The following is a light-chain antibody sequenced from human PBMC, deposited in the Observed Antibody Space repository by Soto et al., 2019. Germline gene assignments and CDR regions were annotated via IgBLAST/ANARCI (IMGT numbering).Light chain of an antibody. V-gene: IGLV2-14*01. CDR3: TSYTSSATVV. CDR2: EVS. J-gene: IGLJ3*02. Sequence: QSVLTQPASVSGSPGQSITISCTGTSSDVAVYKYVSWYQHHPGRAPKLMIYEVSNRPSGVSNRFSGSKSGNTASLTISGLQAEDEADYYCTSYTSSATVVFGGGTKLTVL. CDR1: SSDVAVYKY.